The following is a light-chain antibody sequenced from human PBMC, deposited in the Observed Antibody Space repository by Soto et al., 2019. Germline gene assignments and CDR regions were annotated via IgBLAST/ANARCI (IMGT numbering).Light chain of an antibody. Sequence: EIVLTQSPGTLSLSPGERATLSCGASQSVSSNYLAWYQQKPGQGPRLLIYGASSRATAIPDRFSGSGSGTDFTLIITRLEPEDFAVYYCQQYGTSPLTFGGGTKIEIK. J-gene: IGKJ4*01. CDR2: GAS. CDR1: QSVSSNY. V-gene: IGKV3-20*01. CDR3: QQYGTSPLT.